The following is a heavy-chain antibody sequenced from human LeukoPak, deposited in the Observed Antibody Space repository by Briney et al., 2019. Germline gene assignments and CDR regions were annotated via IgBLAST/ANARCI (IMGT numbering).Heavy chain of an antibody. D-gene: IGHD3-22*01. CDR3: TRVLLGYTRYYYDSSGPYLDY. Sequence: GGSLRLSCAASGFTFSSYAMHWVRQAPGKGLEWVGFIRSKAYGGTTEYAASVKGRFTISRDDSKSIAYLQMNSLKTEDTAVYYCTRVLLGYTRYYYDSSGPYLDYWGQGTLVTVSS. CDR1: GFTFSSYA. J-gene: IGHJ4*02. V-gene: IGHV3-49*04. CDR2: IRSKAYGGTT.